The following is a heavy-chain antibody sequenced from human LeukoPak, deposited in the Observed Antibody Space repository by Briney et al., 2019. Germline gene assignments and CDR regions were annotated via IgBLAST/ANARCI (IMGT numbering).Heavy chain of an antibody. D-gene: IGHD3-10*01. CDR3: ARDYYGSGSYLLIYYYGMDV. V-gene: IGHV1-18*01. J-gene: IGHJ6*02. Sequence: ASVKVSCKASGGTFDNYAVSWVREAPGLGLEWMGWISPYNGDTNYAQKLQGRVTMTTDTSTSTAYMELRSLRSDDTAVYYCARDYYGSGSYLLIYYYGMDVWGQGTTVTVSS. CDR2: ISPYNGDT. CDR1: GGTFDNYA.